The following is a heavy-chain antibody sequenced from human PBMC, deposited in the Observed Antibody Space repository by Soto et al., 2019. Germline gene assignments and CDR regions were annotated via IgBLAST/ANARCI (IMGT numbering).Heavy chain of an antibody. CDR3: ARGRLLSARALDY. CDR1: GGSFSVYY. V-gene: IGHV4-34*01. Sequence: SETLSLTCAVYGGSFSVYYWNWIRQPPGKGLEWIGETNHSGTTNYNPSLKTRVTISVDSSKNQFSLKLSSVTAADTAVYYCARGRLLSARALDYWGQGTLVTVSS. D-gene: IGHD6-6*01. J-gene: IGHJ4*02. CDR2: TNHSGTT.